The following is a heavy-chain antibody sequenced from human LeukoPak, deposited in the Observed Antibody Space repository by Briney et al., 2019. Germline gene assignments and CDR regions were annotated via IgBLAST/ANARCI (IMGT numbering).Heavy chain of an antibody. CDR2: INPNSGGT. CDR1: GYTFTGYY. J-gene: IGHJ4*02. CDR3: ASPYCSSTSCSFDY. Sequence: ASVKVSCTASGYTFTGYYMHWVRQAPGQGLEWMGWINPNSGGTNYAQKFQGRVTMTRDMSISIAYMELSRLRSDDTAVYYCASPYCSSTSCSFDYWGQGTLVTVSS. V-gene: IGHV1-2*02. D-gene: IGHD2-2*01.